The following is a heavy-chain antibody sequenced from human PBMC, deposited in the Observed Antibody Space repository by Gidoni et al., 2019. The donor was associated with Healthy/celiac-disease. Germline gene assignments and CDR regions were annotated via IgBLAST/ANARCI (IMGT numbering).Heavy chain of an antibody. D-gene: IGHD6-13*01. CDR1: GFSLTSYC. V-gene: IGHV5-10-1*03. CDR2: IDPGGSYT. Sequence: EVQLVQAGAEVKKPGESLRISCKGSGFSLTSYCISWVRQMPGKGLEWMGRIDPGGSYTNSSPSIQGHVTISADKYISTAYQKWSSLKASDTAMYYCARHISSRYGYYYCMDVWGKGTTVTVSS. CDR3: ARHISSRYGYYYCMDV. J-gene: IGHJ6*03.